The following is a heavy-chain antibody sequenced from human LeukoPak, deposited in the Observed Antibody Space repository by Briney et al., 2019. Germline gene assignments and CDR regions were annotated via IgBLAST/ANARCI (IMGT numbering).Heavy chain of an antibody. CDR3: ARGPITMVRGLNWFDP. CDR1: GGSINNGGYY. V-gene: IGHV4-31*03. Sequence: PSQTLSLTCTVSGGSINNGGYYWSWIRQHPGKGLEWIGYIYYSGSSYYNPSLKSRVTISVDTSKNQFSLKLSSVTAEDTAVYYCARGPITMVRGLNWFDPWGQGTLVTVSS. J-gene: IGHJ5*02. D-gene: IGHD3-10*01. CDR2: IYYSGSS.